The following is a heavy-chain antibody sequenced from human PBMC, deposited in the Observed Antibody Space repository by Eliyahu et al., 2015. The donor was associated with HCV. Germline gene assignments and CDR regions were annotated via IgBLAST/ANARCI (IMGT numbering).Heavy chain of an antibody. V-gene: IGHV4-59*01. J-gene: IGHJ4*02. CDR3: AREADSLGYCGGDGCYSRLYYFDY. CDR1: GGSISNYY. CDR2: ISHSGST. D-gene: IGHD2-15*01. Sequence: QVQLQESGPGLVKPSETLSLTCTVSGGSISNYYWSWIRQPPGKGLEWIGDISHSGSTNYNNALKSRVTISVDTSKNQFSLRLTSVIAADTAIYYCAREADSLGYCGGDGCYSRLYYFDYWGQGTLVTVSS.